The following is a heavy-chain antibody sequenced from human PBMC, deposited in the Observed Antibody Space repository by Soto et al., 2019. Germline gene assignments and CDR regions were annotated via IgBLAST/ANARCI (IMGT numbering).Heavy chain of an antibody. CDR1: GGTFSSYA. CDR3: ARSSEAMDPHYYYYYGMDV. CDR2: IIPIFGTA. Sequence: SVKVSCKASGGTFSSYAISWVRQAPGQGLEWMGGIIPIFGTANYAQKFQGRVTITADKSTSTAYMELSSLRSEDMAVYYCARSSEAMDPHYYYYYGMDVWGQGTTVPVSS. J-gene: IGHJ6*02. V-gene: IGHV1-69*06. D-gene: IGHD5-18*01.